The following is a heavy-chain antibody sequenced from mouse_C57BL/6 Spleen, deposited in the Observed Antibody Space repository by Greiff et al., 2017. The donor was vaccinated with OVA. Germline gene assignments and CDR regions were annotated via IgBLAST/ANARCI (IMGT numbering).Heavy chain of an antibody. Sequence: EVKLQESGPGLVKPSQSLSLTCSVTGYSINSGYYWNWIRQFPGNKLEWMGYISYDGSNNYNPSLKNRISITRDTSKNQFFQKLHSVTTGDTTTYYCARGGYDDAMDYWGQGTSVTVSS. D-gene: IGHD2-2*01. J-gene: IGHJ4*01. CDR3: ARGGYDDAMDY. CDR2: ISYDGSN. CDR1: GYSINSGYY. V-gene: IGHV3-6*01.